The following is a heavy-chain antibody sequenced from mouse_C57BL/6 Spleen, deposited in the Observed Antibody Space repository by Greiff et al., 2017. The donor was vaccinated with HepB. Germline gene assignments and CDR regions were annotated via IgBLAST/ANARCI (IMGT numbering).Heavy chain of an antibody. D-gene: IGHD1-1*01. V-gene: IGHV5-12*01. CDR2: ISNGGGST. J-gene: IGHJ1*03. CDR3: AREGPTVVASDV. CDR1: GFTFSDYY. Sequence: EVKVVESGGGLVQPGGSLKLSCAASGFTFSDYYMYWVRQTPEKRLEWVAYISNGGGSTYYPDTVKGRFTISRDNAKNTLYLQMSRLKSEDTAMYYCAREGPTVVASDVWGTGTTVTVSS.